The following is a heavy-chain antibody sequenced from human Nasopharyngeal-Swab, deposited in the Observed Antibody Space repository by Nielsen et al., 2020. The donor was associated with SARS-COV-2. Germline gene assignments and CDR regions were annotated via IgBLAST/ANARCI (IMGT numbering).Heavy chain of an antibody. D-gene: IGHD2-15*01. CDR3: TRCGGGCYSGRDY. CDR1: GFPFSDSA. V-gene: IGHV3-73*01. J-gene: IGHJ4*02. CDR2: IRSKGNNYAT. Sequence: GALRLSCAASGFPFSDSAIHWVRQASGEGLEWVGRIRSKGNNYATAYAASVKGRFTIFRDDPTNTAFLQMNSLKTEDTAVYYCTRCGGGCYSGRDYWGQGTLVTVSS.